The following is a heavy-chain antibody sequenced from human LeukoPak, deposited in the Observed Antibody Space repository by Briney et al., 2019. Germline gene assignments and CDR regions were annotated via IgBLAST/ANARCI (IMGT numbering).Heavy chain of an antibody. V-gene: IGHV3-74*01. CDR2: IRSDGGIT. CDR3: GRNCVGSTTSDFDR. D-gene: IGHD1-26*01. CDR1: GFTFSSYW. J-gene: IGHJ4*02. Sequence: GGSLRLSCAASGFTFSSYWMHWVRQAPGQGLVWVSRIRSDGGITNYADSVKGRFIISRDNAKDTVYLQMNSLRADDTAVYYCGRNCVGSTTSDFDRWGQGTLVTVSS.